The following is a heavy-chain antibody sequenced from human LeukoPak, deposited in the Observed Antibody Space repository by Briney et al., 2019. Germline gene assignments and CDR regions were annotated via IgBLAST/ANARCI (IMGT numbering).Heavy chain of an antibody. D-gene: IGHD6-6*01. CDR3: VTVHSSSSKEAAFDI. CDR1: GYTFTDYY. Sequence: GASVKVSCKASGYTFTDYYMHWVQQAPGKGLEWMGRVDPEDGETIYAEKFQGRVTITADTSTDTAYMELSSLRSEDTAVYYCVTVHSSSSKEAAFDIWGQGTMVTVSS. J-gene: IGHJ3*02. V-gene: IGHV1-69-2*01. CDR2: VDPEDGET.